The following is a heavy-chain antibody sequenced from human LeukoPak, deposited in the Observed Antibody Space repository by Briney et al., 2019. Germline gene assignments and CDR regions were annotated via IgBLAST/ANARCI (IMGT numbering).Heavy chain of an antibody. Sequence: GGSLRLSCAASGFTFSSYGMHWVRQAPGKGLEWVAVIWYDGSNKYYADSVKGRFTISRDNAKVSLYLQVNSLRAEDTAMYYCARDYSSSSLRVMDYYYMDVWGKGTTVTVSS. J-gene: IGHJ6*03. CDR3: ARDYSSSSLRVMDYYYMDV. CDR2: IWYDGSNK. V-gene: IGHV3-33*01. D-gene: IGHD6-6*01. CDR1: GFTFSSYG.